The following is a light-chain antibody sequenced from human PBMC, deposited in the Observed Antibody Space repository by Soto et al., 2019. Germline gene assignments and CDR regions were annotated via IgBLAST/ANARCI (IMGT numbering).Light chain of an antibody. Sequence: EIVLTQSPGTLSLSPGEGATLSCRASQTVTSTYVAWYQRKPGQAPRLLIYGASTRATGIPDRFSGSGSGADFTLTISRLEPEDFAVYYCQQYGSSPTFGQGTKVEIK. J-gene: IGKJ1*01. V-gene: IGKV3-20*01. CDR3: QQYGSSPT. CDR1: QTVTSTY. CDR2: GAS.